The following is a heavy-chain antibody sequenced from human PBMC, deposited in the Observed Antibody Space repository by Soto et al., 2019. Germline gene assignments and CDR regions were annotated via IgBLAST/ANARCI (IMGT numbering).Heavy chain of an antibody. CDR1: GGTFSSYT. J-gene: IGHJ3*02. D-gene: IGHD3-3*01. CDR2: IIPILGIA. V-gene: IGHV1-69*02. Sequence: ASVKVSCKASGGTFSSYTISWVRQAPGQGLEWMGRIIPILGIANYAQKFQGRVTITADKSTSTAYMELSSLRSEDTAVYYCARPNSSITIFGVVTGAFDIWGQGTMVTVSS. CDR3: ARPNSSITIFGVVTGAFDI.